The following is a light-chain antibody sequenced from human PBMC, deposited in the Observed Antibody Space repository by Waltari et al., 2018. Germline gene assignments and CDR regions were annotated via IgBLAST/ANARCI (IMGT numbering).Light chain of an antibody. V-gene: IGLV1-44*01. Sequence: QSVLTQPPSVSGTPGQRVTISCSGSNSNIGSTFVNWYQQPPGKAPKLLIYNDNQGPSGVPDRFSASKSGTSAALAITGLQSEDEADYYCAVWDDSLGGVFGGGTKLTVL. CDR2: NDN. CDR3: AVWDDSLGGV. CDR1: NSNIGSTF. J-gene: IGLJ3*02.